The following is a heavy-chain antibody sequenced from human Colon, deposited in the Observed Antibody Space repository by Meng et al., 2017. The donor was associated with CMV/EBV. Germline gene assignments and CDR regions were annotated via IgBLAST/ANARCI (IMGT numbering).Heavy chain of an antibody. CDR1: GFAFGSYA. CDR2: ISGSGGST. V-gene: IGHV3-23*01. Sequence: VQLLGAGGVLVRPGGSMGVSCAASGFAFGSYAMSWVRQAPGKGLEWVSAISGSGGSTYYADSVKGRFTISRDNSKNTLYLQMNSLRAEDTAVYYCTGDSVSNPNLDYWGQGTLVTVSS. CDR3: TGDSVSNPNLDY. J-gene: IGHJ4*02. D-gene: IGHD3-10*01.